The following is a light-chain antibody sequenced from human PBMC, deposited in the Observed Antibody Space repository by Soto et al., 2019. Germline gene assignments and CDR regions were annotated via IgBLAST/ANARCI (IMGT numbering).Light chain of an antibody. V-gene: IGLV1-44*01. Sequence: QAVVTQPPSASGTPGQRVTISCSGGSSNIGSYTVNWYQQLPGTAPKLLVYSNDQRPSGVPDRFSASKSGTSAFLAISGLQSEDEADYDCAVWDDSLNAWVFGGGTKLTVL. J-gene: IGLJ3*02. CDR1: SSNIGSYT. CDR3: AVWDDSLNAWV. CDR2: SND.